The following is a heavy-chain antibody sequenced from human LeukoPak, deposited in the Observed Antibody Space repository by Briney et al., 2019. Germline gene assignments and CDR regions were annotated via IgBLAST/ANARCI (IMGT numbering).Heavy chain of an antibody. CDR2: IWYDGSNK. D-gene: IGHD3-22*01. CDR3: ARGTLYDSSGYYSDY. V-gene: IGHV3-33*01. J-gene: IGHJ4*02. CDR1: GFTFRSYG. Sequence: GGSLRLSCEASGFTFRSYGMHWVRQAPGKGLEWVAVIWYDGSNKYYADSVKGRFTISRDNSKNTLYLQMNSLRAEDTAVYYCARGTLYDSSGYYSDYWGQGTLVTVSS.